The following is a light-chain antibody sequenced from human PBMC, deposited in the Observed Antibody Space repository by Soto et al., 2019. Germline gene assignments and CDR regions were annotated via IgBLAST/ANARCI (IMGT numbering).Light chain of an antibody. V-gene: IGLV2-14*01. CDR2: EVS. Sequence: QSALTQPASVSGSPGQSITISCTGTSSDVGGYNYVSWYQQHPGKAPKLMIYEVSNRPSGVSNRSSGSKSGNTASLTISGLQAEDEADYYCSSYTSSSTVYVFGTGTKVTVL. CDR3: SSYTSSSTVYV. CDR1: SSDVGGYNY. J-gene: IGLJ1*01.